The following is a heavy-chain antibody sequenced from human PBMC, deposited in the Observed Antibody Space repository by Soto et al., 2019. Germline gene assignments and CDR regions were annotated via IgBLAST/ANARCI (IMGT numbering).Heavy chain of an antibody. J-gene: IGHJ4*02. CDR1: GVSISNSSYY. CDR2: IYYSGIT. Sequence: LSLPCTVSGVSISNSSYYWGWIRRPPGKGLEWIGTIYYSGITYYNPSLKSRVTISVDTSKNQFSPKLTSVTAADTAVYYCARHGSNWGQGTLVTVS. V-gene: IGHV4-39*01. CDR3: ARHGSN.